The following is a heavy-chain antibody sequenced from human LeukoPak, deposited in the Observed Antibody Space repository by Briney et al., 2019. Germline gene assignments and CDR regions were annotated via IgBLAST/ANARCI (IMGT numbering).Heavy chain of an antibody. CDR1: GLTFSSYA. D-gene: IGHD3-9*01. V-gene: IGHV3-23*01. CDR3: AASTTAYYDILTGYYNLHYYYMDV. J-gene: IGHJ6*03. Sequence: GGSLRLSCAASGLTFSSYAMSWVRQAPGKGLEWVSAIGGSGGITYYADSVKGRFTISRDNSKNTLYLQMNSLRAEDTAVYYCAASTTAYYDILTGYYNLHYYYMDVWGKGTTVTVSS. CDR2: IGGSGGIT.